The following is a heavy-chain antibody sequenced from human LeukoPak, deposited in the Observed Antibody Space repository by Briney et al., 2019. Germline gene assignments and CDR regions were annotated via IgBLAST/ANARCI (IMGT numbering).Heavy chain of an antibody. CDR3: ARDLRAPPGY. Sequence: GGSLRLSCVASGFTFSSYWMYWVRQDPGKGLVWVSGMKGDGSDITYADSVKGRFTISRDNAKNTVYQQMNSLRAEDTGVYYCARDLRAPPGYWGQGTLVTVSS. V-gene: IGHV3-74*01. D-gene: IGHD7-27*01. J-gene: IGHJ4*02. CDR1: GFTFSSYW. CDR2: MKGDGSDI.